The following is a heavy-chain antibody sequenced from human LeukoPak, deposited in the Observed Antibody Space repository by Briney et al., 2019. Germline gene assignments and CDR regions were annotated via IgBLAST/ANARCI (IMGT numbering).Heavy chain of an antibody. CDR1: GGSISSYY. CDR3: ARATRRAERIAAKVGNYYYGMDV. V-gene: IGHV4-59*01. CDR2: IYYSGST. D-gene: IGHD6-25*01. Sequence: SETLSLTCTVSGGSISSYYWSWIRQPPGKGLEWIGYIYYSGSTNYNPSLKSRVTISVDTSKNQFSLKLSSVTAADTAVYYCARATRRAERIAAKVGNYYYGMDVWGQGTTVTVSS. J-gene: IGHJ6*02.